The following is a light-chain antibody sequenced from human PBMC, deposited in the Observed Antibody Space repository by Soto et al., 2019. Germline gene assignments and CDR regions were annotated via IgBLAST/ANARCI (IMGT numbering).Light chain of an antibody. V-gene: IGKV1-5*01. J-gene: IGKJ1*01. Sequence: DLQMTQSPSTLSASVGDRVTITCRASQSISSWLAWYQQKPGKAPQLLIYDASTLESGVPSRFSGSGSGTEFTLTISSLQPDDFATYYCQQYNSYRAFGQGTKVEIK. CDR3: QQYNSYRA. CDR2: DAS. CDR1: QSISSW.